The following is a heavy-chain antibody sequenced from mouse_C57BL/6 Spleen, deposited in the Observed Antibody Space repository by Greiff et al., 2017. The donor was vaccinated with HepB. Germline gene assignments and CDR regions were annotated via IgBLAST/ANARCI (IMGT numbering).Heavy chain of an antibody. CDR2: ISSGSSTI. CDR1: GFTFSDYG. V-gene: IGHV5-17*01. D-gene: IGHD2-5*01. Sequence: DVKLVESGGGLVKPGGSLKLSCAASGFTFSDYGMHWVRQAPEKGLEWVAYISSGSSTIYYADTVKGRFTISRDNAKNTLFMQMTSLRSEDTAMYYCAKRFYSNFLFAYWGQGTLVTVSA. CDR3: AKRFYSNFLFAY. J-gene: IGHJ3*01.